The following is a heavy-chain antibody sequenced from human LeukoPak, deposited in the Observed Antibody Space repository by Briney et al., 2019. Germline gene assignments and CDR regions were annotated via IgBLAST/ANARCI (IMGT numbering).Heavy chain of an antibody. J-gene: IGHJ4*02. CDR3: AKGFDH. CDR1: GFSVITNS. CDR2: IYGGETT. Sequence: GGSLRLSCAASGFSVITNSMSWVRQAPGKGLEWVSLIYGGETTYYADSVKGRFTISRDNSKNTLYLQMNSLRAEDTAVYYCAKGFDHWGQGTLVTVSS. V-gene: IGHV3-53*01.